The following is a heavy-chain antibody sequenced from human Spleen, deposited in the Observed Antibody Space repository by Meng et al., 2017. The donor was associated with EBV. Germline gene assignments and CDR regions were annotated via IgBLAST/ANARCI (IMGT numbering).Heavy chain of an antibody. V-gene: IGHV3-74*01. J-gene: IGHJ4*02. Sequence: VEVSGSGVRLVKPGGSVSLSWAASGFILSSYWVHWVRQAPGKGLVWVSRINPDGSVINYADSVKGRFTISRDNAKNTVYLQMNNLRADDTAVYYCAKDCFGDKNSWGQGTLVTVSS. CDR2: INPDGSVI. CDR1: GFILSSYW. CDR3: AKDCFGDKNS. D-gene: IGHD2-21*01.